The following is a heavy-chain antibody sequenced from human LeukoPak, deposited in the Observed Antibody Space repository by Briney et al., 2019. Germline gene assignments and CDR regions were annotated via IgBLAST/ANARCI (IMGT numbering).Heavy chain of an antibody. V-gene: IGHV4-39*07. CDR2: IYYSGIT. CDR1: GGSISSSSFY. D-gene: IGHD2-2*01. Sequence: SETLSLTCTLSGGSISSSSFYWGWIRQPPGKGLERIGTIYYSGITYYNSSLKSRVTISVDTSKNQFSLKLSSVTAADTAVYFCARSGPAAGRPDAFDIWGQGTMVTVSS. CDR3: ARSGPAAGRPDAFDI. J-gene: IGHJ3*02.